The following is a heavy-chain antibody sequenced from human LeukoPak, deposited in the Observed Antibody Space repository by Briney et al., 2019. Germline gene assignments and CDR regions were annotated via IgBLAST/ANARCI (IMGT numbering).Heavy chain of an antibody. CDR1: GYSFTSYL. D-gene: IGHD3-22*01. CDR3: ARWYYDSSGYSTLDY. V-gene: IGHV5-51*01. J-gene: IGHJ4*02. Sequence: GESLQISCKGSGYSFTSYLIGWVRQMPGKGVEWMGIIYPGDSDTRYSPSFQGQVAISADKSISTAYLQWSSLKASDTAMYYCARWYYDSSGYSTLDYWGQGTLVTVSS. CDR2: IYPGDSDT.